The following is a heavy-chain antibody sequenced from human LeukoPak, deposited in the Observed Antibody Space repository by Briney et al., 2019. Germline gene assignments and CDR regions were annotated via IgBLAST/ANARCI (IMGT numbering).Heavy chain of an antibody. Sequence: ASVKVSCKASGYTFTSYGISWVRQAPGQGLEWMGWISAYNGDTNYAQKLQGRVTMTTDTSTSTAYLELRSLRSDDTAVYYCARGGPAPHRITLIVVASSTDAFDIWGQGTMVTVSS. J-gene: IGHJ3*02. CDR3: ARGGPAPHRITLIVVASSTDAFDI. D-gene: IGHD3-22*01. CDR1: GYTFTSYG. CDR2: ISAYNGDT. V-gene: IGHV1-18*01.